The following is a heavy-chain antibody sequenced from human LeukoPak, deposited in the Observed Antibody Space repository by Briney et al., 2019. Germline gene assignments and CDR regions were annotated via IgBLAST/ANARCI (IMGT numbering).Heavy chain of an antibody. V-gene: IGHV3-74*01. CDR1: IFTFSNYW. D-gene: IGHD1-26*01. CDR3: VADSGNRSGGDF. Sequence: GGPLRLSCTGSIFTFSNYWIHWVRQVPGRGLLWVARVNRAGASIVYADSVEGRFTISRDNAKNTVYLQMNSLRPDDTAVYYCVADSGNRSGGDFWGQGALVTVSS. CDR2: VNRAGASI. J-gene: IGHJ4*02.